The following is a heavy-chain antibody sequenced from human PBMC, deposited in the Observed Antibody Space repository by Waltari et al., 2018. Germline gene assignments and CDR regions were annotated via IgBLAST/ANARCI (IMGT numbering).Heavy chain of an antibody. CDR3: ARISSGYPLGYYYYYMDV. V-gene: IGHV4-34*01. D-gene: IGHD3-22*01. Sequence: QVQLQQWGAGLLKPSETLSLTCAVYGGSFSGYYWSWIRQPPGKGLEWIGEINHSGSTNYNPSLKSRVTISVDTSKNQFSLKLSSVTAADTAVYYCARISSGYPLGYYYYYMDVWGKGTTVTVSS. CDR2: INHSGST. J-gene: IGHJ6*03. CDR1: GGSFSGYY.